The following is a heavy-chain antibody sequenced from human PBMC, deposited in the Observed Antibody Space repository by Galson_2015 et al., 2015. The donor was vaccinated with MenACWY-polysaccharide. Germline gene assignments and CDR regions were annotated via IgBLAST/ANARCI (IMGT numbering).Heavy chain of an antibody. Sequence: LSLTCTVSGGSVSSGSYYWSWIRQPPGKGLEWIGYIYYSGSTNYNPSLKSRVTISVDTSKSQFSLKLSSVTAADTAVYYCARETRNSSGWPPRLYYYYGMDVWGQGTTVTVSS. CDR3: ARETRNSSGWPPRLYYYYGMDV. V-gene: IGHV4-61*01. CDR1: GGSVSSGSYY. D-gene: IGHD6-19*01. J-gene: IGHJ6*02. CDR2: IYYSGST.